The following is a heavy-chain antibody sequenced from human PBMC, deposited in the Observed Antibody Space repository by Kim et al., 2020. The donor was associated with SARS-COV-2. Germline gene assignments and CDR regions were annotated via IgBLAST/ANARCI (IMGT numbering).Heavy chain of an antibody. CDR2: IYYSGST. J-gene: IGHJ5*02. CDR1: GGSISSSSYY. D-gene: IGHD3-10*01. V-gene: IGHV4-39*01. CDR3: ASTMVRGSVRWFDP. Sequence: SETLSLTCTVSGGSISSSSYYWGWIRQPPGKGLEWIGSIYYSGSTYYNPSLKSRVTISVDTSKNQFSLKLSSVTAADTAVYYCASTMVRGSVRWFDPWGQGTLVTVSS.